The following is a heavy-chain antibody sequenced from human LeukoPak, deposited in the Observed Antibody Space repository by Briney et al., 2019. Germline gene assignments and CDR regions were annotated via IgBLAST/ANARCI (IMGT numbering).Heavy chain of an antibody. CDR2: VSGNGGST. D-gene: IGHD1-1*01. V-gene: IGHV3-23*01. J-gene: IGHJ5*01. CDR1: GFTFSSYA. Sequence: GGSLRLSCAASGFTFSSYAMSWVRQAPGKGLEWVSAVSGNGGSTYYPDSVRGRFTISRDNSKNTLYLEMNSLRAEDTALYYCAEPLVGTLRGFDSWGQGTLVTVSS. CDR3: AEPLVGTLRGFDS.